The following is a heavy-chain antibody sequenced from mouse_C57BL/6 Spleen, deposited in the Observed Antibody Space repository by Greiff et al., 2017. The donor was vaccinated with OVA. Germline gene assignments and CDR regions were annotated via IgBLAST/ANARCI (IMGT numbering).Heavy chain of an antibody. V-gene: IGHV1-64*01. J-gene: IGHJ4*01. CDR2: IHPNSRST. CDR1: GYTFTSYW. Sequence: VQLQQPGAELVKPGASVKLSCKASGYTFTSYWMHWVKQRPGQGLEWIGMIHPNSRSTTYNEKFKSKATLTVDKSSSTAYMQLSSLTSEDSAVDYCARLGDGYYDYAMDYWGQGTSVTVSS. D-gene: IGHD2-3*01. CDR3: ARLGDGYYDYAMDY.